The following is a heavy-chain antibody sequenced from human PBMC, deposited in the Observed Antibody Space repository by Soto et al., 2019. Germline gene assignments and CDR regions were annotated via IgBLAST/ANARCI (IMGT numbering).Heavy chain of an antibody. D-gene: IGHD4-17*01. CDR1: GFTFSSYA. J-gene: IGHJ4*02. CDR3: ARDLSPEHEYGDYSFDY. Sequence: QVQLVESGGGVVQPGRSLRLSCAASGFTFSSYAMHWVRQAPGKGLEWVAVISYDGNNKHYADSVKGRFTISRDNSKNXPHLQMSSLRAEDTAVYYCARDLSPEHEYGDYSFDYWGQGTLVTVSS. V-gene: IGHV3-30-3*01. CDR2: ISYDGNNK.